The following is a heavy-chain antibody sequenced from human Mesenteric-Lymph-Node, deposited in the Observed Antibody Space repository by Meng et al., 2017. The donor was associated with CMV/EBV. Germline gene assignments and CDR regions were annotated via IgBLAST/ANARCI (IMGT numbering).Heavy chain of an antibody. CDR1: GESIVRTNW. V-gene: IGHV4-4*01. CDR2: VYHNGIT. CDR3: ARNRDKLGRAFYY. Sequence: VSGESIVRTNWWTWFRLAPGNGLEWIGEVYHNGITNYNPSLKTRITISMDKSKNQFSLNLTSVTAADTAAYFCARNRDKLGRAFYYWGQGVLVTVSS. D-gene: IGHD2/OR15-2a*01. J-gene: IGHJ4*02.